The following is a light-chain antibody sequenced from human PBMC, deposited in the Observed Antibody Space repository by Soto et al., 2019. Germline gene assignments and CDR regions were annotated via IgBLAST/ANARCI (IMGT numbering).Light chain of an antibody. CDR2: DAS. J-gene: IGKJ5*01. CDR3: QQYSHLIT. V-gene: IGKV1-33*01. Sequence: DIQMTQFPSSLSASVGDRVTITCRASQTISTYLNWYQQKLGKAPKLLIYDASNLETGVPSRFSGSGSGTDFTFTISSLQPEDIATYYCQQYSHLITFGQGTRLEIK. CDR1: QTISTY.